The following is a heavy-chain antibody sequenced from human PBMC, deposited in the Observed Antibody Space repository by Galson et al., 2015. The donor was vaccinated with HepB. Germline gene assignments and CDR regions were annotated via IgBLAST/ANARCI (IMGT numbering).Heavy chain of an antibody. CDR2: INTNGGNT. Sequence: LRLSCAASGFTFSNYARHWVRQAPGKAPEYVATINTNGGNTYYADSVKDRFIISRDNSKNVLYLQMSSLRPEDTAVYYCATPLIYSDNYFDYWGQGTLVTVAS. J-gene: IGHJ4*02. D-gene: IGHD3-22*01. CDR3: ATPLIYSDNYFDY. CDR1: GFTFSNYA. V-gene: IGHV3-64*02.